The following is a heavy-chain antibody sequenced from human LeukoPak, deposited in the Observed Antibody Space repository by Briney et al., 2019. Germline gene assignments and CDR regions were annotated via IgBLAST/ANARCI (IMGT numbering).Heavy chain of an antibody. Sequence: ASVKVSCKASGYTFTKHGISWVRQAPGQGLEWLGWISTYKGNTNYAQKLQGRVTMTTDTSTSTAYMEVRSLRSDDTAVYYCARDISHAFDIWGQGTMVTVSS. CDR3: ARDISHAFDI. V-gene: IGHV1-18*01. J-gene: IGHJ3*02. CDR2: ISTYKGNT. CDR1: GYTFTKHG. D-gene: IGHD3-16*02.